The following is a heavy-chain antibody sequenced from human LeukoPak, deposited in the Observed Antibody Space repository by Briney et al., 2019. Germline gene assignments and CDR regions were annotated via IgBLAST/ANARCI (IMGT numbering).Heavy chain of an antibody. CDR3: TTLPVASNFDC. V-gene: IGHV3-48*03. D-gene: IGHD2-8*02. Sequence: GGSLRLSCAASGFSFSVYAMHWVRQAPGKGLEWISDFSSIGTTTYSADSVRGRFIITNNNNKNSLFQKMSSLRADDAVVYYSTTLPVASNFDCWGQGTLVTASS. J-gene: IGHJ4*02. CDR1: GFSFSVYA. CDR2: FSSIGTTT.